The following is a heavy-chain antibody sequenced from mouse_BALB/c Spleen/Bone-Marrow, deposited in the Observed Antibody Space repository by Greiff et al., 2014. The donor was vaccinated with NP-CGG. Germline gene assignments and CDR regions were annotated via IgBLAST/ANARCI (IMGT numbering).Heavy chain of an antibody. J-gene: IGHJ4*01. CDR1: GYAFTNYL. Sequence: QVQLQQSGDELVRPGTSVNVSCKASGYAFTNYLIEWVKQRPGQGLEWIGVINPGSGGTNYNEKFKGKATLTADKSSSTAYMQLSSLTSDDSAVYFCARGMTRYAMDYWVKEPQSPSPQ. V-gene: IGHV1-54*01. CDR3: ARGMTRYAMDY. CDR2: INPGSGGT.